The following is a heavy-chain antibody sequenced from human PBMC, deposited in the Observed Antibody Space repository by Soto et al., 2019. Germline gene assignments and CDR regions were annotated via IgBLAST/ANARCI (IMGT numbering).Heavy chain of an antibody. J-gene: IGHJ6*02. D-gene: IGHD3-10*01. CDR1: GYTFTSYY. V-gene: IGHV1-46*01. Sequence: ASVKVSCKASGYTFTSYYMHWVRQAPGQGLEWMGKINPSGGSTSYAQKFQGRVTMTRDTSTSTVYMELSSLRSEDTAVYYCARDGNYYGQEPPYRHGMDVWGQGTTVTV. CDR2: INPSGGST. CDR3: ARDGNYYGQEPPYRHGMDV.